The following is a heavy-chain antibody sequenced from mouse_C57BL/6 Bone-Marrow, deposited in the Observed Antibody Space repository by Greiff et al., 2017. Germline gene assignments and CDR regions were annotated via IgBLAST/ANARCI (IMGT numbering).Heavy chain of an antibody. CDR1: GYTFTSYG. J-gene: IGHJ4*01. V-gene: IGHV1-81*01. Sequence: VMLVASGAELARPGASVKLSCKASGYTFTSYGISWVKQRTGQGLEWIGEIYPRSGNTYYNEKFKGKATLTADKSSSTAYMELRSLTSEDSAVYFCARYYYGSRGAMDYWGQGTSVTVSS. D-gene: IGHD1-1*01. CDR2: IYPRSGNT. CDR3: ARYYYGSRGAMDY.